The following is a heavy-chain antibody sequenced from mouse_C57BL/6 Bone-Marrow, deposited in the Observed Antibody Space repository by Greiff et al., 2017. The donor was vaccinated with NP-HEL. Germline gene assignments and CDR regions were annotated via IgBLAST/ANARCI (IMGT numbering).Heavy chain of an antibody. CDR1: GYAFSSSW. V-gene: IGHV1-82*01. CDR3: ACGYYGSSLDY. CDR2: IYPGDGDT. D-gene: IGHD1-1*01. J-gene: IGHJ2*01. Sequence: QVQLQQSGPELVKPGASVKISCKASGYAFSSSWMNWVKQRPGKGLEWIGRIYPGDGDTNYNGKFKGKATLTADKSSSTAYMQLSSLTSEDAAVYVCACGYYGSSLDYGGQGTTLTVSS.